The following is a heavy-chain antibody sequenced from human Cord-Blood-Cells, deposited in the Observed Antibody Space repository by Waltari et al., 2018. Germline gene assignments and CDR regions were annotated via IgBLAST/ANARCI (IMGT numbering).Heavy chain of an antibody. J-gene: IGHJ4*02. Sequence: QVQLVQSGAEVKKPGSSVEVSCKASGGTFSSYAISWVRQAPGQGLEWMGGIIPILGIANYAQKFQGRVTITADKSTSTAYMELSSLRSEDTAVYYCATREWRYYGSGSYSAFDYWGQGTLVTVSS. CDR2: IIPILGIA. CDR1: GGTFSSYA. D-gene: IGHD3-10*01. V-gene: IGHV1-69*10. CDR3: ATREWRYYGSGSYSAFDY.